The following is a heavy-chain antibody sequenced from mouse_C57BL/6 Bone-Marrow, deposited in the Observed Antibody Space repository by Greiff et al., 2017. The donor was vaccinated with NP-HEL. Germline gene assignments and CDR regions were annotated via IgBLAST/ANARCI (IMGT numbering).Heavy chain of an antibody. J-gene: IGHJ3*01. Sequence: VQLQQPGAELVKPGASVKLSCKASGYTFTSYWMQWVKQRPGQGLEWIGEIDPSDSYTNYNQKFKGKATLTVDTSSSTAYMQLSSLTSEDSAVYYCARNSYYAPFAYWGQGTLVTVSA. D-gene: IGHD1-1*01. CDR2: IDPSDSYT. CDR3: ARNSYYAPFAY. V-gene: IGHV1-50*01. CDR1: GYTFTSYW.